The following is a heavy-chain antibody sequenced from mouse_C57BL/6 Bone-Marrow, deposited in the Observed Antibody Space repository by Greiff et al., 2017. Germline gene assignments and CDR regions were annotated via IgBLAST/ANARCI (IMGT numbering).Heavy chain of an antibody. CDR3: ARHGYYYFDY. CDR2: IWSGGST. V-gene: IGHV2-2*01. Sequence: VQLKQSGPGLVQPSQSLSITCTVSGFSLTSYGVHWVRQSPGKGLEWLGVIWSGGSTDYNAAFISRLSISKDNSKSKVFFKMNSLQADDTAIYYCARHGYYYFDYWGQGTTLTVSS. D-gene: IGHD2-3*01. J-gene: IGHJ2*01. CDR1: GFSLTSYG.